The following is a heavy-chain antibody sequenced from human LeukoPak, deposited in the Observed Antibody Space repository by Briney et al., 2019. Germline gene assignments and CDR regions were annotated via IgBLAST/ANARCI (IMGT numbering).Heavy chain of an antibody. CDR1: GFTFSSYG. J-gene: IGHJ4*02. D-gene: IGHD1-26*01. Sequence: GGSLRLSCAASGFTFSSYGMHWVRQAPGKGLEWVAFIRYDGSNKYYADSVKGRFTISRDNSKNTLYLQMNSLRAEDTAVYYCARVGGSYSFTFDYWGQGTLVTVSS. CDR3: ARVGGSYSFTFDY. CDR2: IRYDGSNK. V-gene: IGHV3-30*02.